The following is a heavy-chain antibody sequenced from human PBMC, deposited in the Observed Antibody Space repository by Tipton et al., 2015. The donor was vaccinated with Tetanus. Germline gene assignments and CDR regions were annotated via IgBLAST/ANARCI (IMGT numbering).Heavy chain of an antibody. D-gene: IGHD5-12*01. CDR3: ARANNDYPKKGPFDY. CDR2: VYYSGST. J-gene: IGHJ4*02. CDR1: GGSISGSY. Sequence: LRLSCTVSGGSISGSYWNWIRQPPGKELEWVGYVYYSGSTNYHPSLKGRLTISVDTSKNQFSLNLRSVITADTAVYYCARANNDYPKKGPFDYWGQGILVTVSS. V-gene: IGHV4-59*01.